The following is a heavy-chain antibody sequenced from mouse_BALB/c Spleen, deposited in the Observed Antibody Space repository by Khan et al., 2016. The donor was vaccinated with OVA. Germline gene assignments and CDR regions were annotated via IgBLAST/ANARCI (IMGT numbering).Heavy chain of an antibody. V-gene: IGHV1-7*01. J-gene: IGHJ2*01. CDR2: IIPSTGYT. CDR1: GYTITNYW. D-gene: IGHD1-1*01. Sequence: VQLVESGAELAKPGASVTMSCKASGYTITNYWIRWIKQRLGQGLVWMGYIIPSTGYTEYNQNFKNKATLTPDISSSKAYLQLSSVTTEDSAVYYCAGRGLRWDFDYWGQGTTLTVSS. CDR3: AGRGLRWDFDY.